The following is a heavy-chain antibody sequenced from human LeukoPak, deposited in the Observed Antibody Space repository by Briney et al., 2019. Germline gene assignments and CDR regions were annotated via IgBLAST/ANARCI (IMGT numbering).Heavy chain of an antibody. CDR1: GGSISSYY. V-gene: IGHV4-59*01. CDR3: AGEVAAAVDNWFDP. J-gene: IGHJ5*02. CDR2: IYYSGST. D-gene: IGHD6-13*01. Sequence: PSETLSLTCTVSGGSISSYYWSWIRQPPGKGLEWIGYIYYSGSTNYNPSLKSRVTISVDTSKNQFSLKLSSVSAADTAVYYCAGEVAAAVDNWFDPWGQGTLVTVSS.